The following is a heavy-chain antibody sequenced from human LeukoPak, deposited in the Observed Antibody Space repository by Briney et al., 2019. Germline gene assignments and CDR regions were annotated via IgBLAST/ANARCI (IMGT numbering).Heavy chain of an antibody. CDR1: GGSISSFY. D-gene: IGHD5-18*01. J-gene: IGHJ4*02. Sequence: QSSETLSLTCTVSGGSISSFYWGWIRQPPGKGLEWIGYIYYSGSTNYNPSLKSRVTISVDTSKNQFSLKLSSVTAADTAVYYCARVPVRGYSYGLADYWGQGTLVTVSS. V-gene: IGHV4-59*01. CDR3: ARVPVRGYSYGLADY. CDR2: IYYSGST.